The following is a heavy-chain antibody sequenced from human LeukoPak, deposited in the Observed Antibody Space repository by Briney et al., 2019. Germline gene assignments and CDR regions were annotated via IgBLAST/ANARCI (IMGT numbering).Heavy chain of an antibody. CDR3: ARVDQSWWLLPTGVYYFDY. CDR2: INHSGST. D-gene: IGHD3-22*01. J-gene: IGHJ4*02. V-gene: IGHV4-34*01. CDR1: GESFSGYY. Sequence: SETLSLTCAVSGESFSGYYWSWIRQRPGKGLERIGEINHSGSTNYNPSLKSRVTISVDTSKNQFSLKLSSVTAADTAVYYCARVDQSWWLLPTGVYYFDYWAQGTLVTVSS.